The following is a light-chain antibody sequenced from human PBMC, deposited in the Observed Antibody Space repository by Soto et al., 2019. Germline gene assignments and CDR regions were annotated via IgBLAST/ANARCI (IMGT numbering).Light chain of an antibody. J-gene: IGKJ1*01. V-gene: IGKV3-20*01. CDR2: GAS. CDR3: QQYVSSPWA. Sequence: VLTQSPGTLSLSPGERATLSCRASQSVSNNYLAWYQQKPGQAPRLLIYGASTRATGIPARFSGSGSGTDFTLTISRLEPEDFAVYYCQQYVSSPWAFGQGTKVDIK. CDR1: QSVSNNY.